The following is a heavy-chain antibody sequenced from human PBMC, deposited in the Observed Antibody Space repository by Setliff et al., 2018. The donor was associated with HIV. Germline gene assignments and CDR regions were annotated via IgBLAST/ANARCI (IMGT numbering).Heavy chain of an antibody. D-gene: IGHD2-21*02. V-gene: IGHV3-15*01. CDR1: GFKYSDWS. CDR3: TPIHNYTDHCPDS. Sequence: GGSLRLSCLVSGFKYSDWSMNWVRQAPGKGLEWVGRIKSRTVTETTDVAAPVKGRFTISRDDSQNMVYLQMNSLKTEDTAMYYCTPIHNYTDHCPDSWGQGTLVTVSS. CDR2: IKSRTVTETT. J-gene: IGHJ5*01.